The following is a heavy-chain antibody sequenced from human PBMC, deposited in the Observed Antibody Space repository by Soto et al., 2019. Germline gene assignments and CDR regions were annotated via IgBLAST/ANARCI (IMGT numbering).Heavy chain of an antibody. V-gene: IGHV3-15*01. Sequence: GGSLRLSCAASGFTFSNAWMSWVRQAPGKGLEWVGRIKSKTDGGTTDYAAPVKGRFTISRDDSKNTLYLQMNSLKTEDTTVYYCTTEKIYDFWSGYLYYFDYWGQGTLVTVSS. D-gene: IGHD3-3*01. CDR3: TTEKIYDFWSGYLYYFDY. CDR1: GFTFSNAW. J-gene: IGHJ4*02. CDR2: IKSKTDGGTT.